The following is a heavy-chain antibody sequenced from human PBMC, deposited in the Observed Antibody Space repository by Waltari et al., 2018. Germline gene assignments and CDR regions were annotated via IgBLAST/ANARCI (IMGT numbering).Heavy chain of an antibody. CDR2: IYTSGST. J-gene: IGHJ4*02. CDR3: ARARGSTSFFDY. Sequence: QVQLQESGPGLVKPSQTLSLTCTVSGGSIRSGSYYWSWIRQPAGKGLEWIGRIYTSGSTNYNPSLKSRVTISVDTSKNQFSLKLSSVTAADTAVYYCARARGSTSFFDYWGQGTLVTVSS. D-gene: IGHD2-2*01. V-gene: IGHV4-61*02. CDR1: GGSIRSGSYY.